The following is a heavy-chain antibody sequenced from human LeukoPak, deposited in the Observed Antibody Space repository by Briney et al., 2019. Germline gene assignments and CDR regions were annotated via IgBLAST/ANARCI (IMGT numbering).Heavy chain of an antibody. CDR2: IYYSGST. CDR1: GGSISSYY. CDR3: ARHGPPGYGGGNTYYYYYYGMDV. D-gene: IGHD2-21*01. Sequence: PSETLSLTCTVSGGSISSYYWSWIRQPPGKGLEWIGYIYYSGSTNYNPSLKSRVTISVDTSKNQFSLKLSSVTAADTAAYYCARHGPPGYGGGNTYYYYYYGMDVWGQGTTVTVSS. V-gene: IGHV4-59*08. J-gene: IGHJ6*02.